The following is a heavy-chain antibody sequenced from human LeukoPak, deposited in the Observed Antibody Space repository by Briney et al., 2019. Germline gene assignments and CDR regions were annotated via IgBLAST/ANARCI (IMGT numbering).Heavy chain of an antibody. D-gene: IGHD3-22*01. Sequence: SLRLXCAAPGFTFGHYAMNWVRQAPGKGLEWLALISYDGSDKYYADSVKGRFTISRDNSKNTLHLQMNSLRPEDTAMFYCARDTSYYDSGGYRFDYWGQGTLVTVSS. CDR1: GFTFGHYA. CDR2: ISYDGSDK. J-gene: IGHJ4*02. V-gene: IGHV3-30-3*01. CDR3: ARDTSYYDSGGYRFDY.